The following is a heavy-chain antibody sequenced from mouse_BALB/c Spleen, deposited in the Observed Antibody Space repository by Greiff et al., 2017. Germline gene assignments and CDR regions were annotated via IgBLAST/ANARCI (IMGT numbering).Heavy chain of an antibody. J-gene: IGHJ3*01. CDR3: ARDRWSAY. Sequence: VQGVESGPGLVAPSQSLSITCTVSGFSLTSYGVHWVRQPPGKGLEWLGVIWAGGSTNYNSALMSRLSISKDNSKSQVFLKMNSLQTDDTARYYCARDRWSAYWGQGTLVTVSA. D-gene: IGHD1-1*02. V-gene: IGHV2-9*02. CDR2: IWAGGST. CDR1: GFSLTSYG.